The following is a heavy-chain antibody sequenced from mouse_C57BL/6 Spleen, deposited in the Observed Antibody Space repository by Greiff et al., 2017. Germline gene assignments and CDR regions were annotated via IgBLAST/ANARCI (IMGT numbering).Heavy chain of an antibody. CDR3: ARGGLYGGYPYY. V-gene: IGHV3-6*01. D-gene: IGHD2-3*01. CDR1: GYSITSGYY. Sequence: EVKLMESGPGLVKPSQSLSLTCSVTGYSITSGYYWNWIRQFPGNKLEWMGYISYDGSNNYNPSLKNRISITRDTSKNQFFLKLNSVTTEDTATDYWARGGLYGGYPYYWGQGTTLTVSA. CDR2: ISYDGSN. J-gene: IGHJ2*01.